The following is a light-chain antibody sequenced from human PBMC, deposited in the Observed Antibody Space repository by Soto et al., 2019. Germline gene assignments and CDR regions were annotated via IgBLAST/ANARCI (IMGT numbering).Light chain of an antibody. V-gene: IGKV3-20*01. CDR1: RSFSSNY. CDR2: GAS. Sequence: EILLTQSPGTLSLSPGERATLSCRASRSFSSNYLAWYQQKPGQAPRLLIFGASSRATGIPDRFSGSGSGTDFTLTISRLEPEDFAVYYCQQYGSSLMYTFGQGTKLEIK. J-gene: IGKJ2*01. CDR3: QQYGSSLMYT.